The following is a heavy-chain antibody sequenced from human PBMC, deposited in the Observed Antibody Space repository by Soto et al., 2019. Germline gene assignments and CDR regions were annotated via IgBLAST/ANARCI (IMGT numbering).Heavy chain of an antibody. CDR1: GFTVSSNY. CDR2: IYSGGST. D-gene: IGHD3-3*01. CDR3: AKDGSRITIFGSDY. V-gene: IGHV3-53*01. J-gene: IGHJ4*02. Sequence: PGGSLRLSCAASGFTVSSNYMSWVRQAPGKGLEWVSVIYSGGSTYYADSVKGRFTISRDNSKNTLYLQMNSLRAEDTAVYYCAKDGSRITIFGSDYWGQGTLVTVSS.